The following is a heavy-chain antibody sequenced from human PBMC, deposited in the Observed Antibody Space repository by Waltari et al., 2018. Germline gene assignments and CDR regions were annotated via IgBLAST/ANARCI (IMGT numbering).Heavy chain of an antibody. V-gene: IGHV3-9*01. J-gene: IGHJ3*02. CDR3: VKKNDEVYDRNGLVYDAFDM. D-gene: IGHD3-22*01. CDR2: INWNSGSI. Sequence: GKGLEWVAGINWNSGSIGYGDSVKGRFTISRDNARNSLYLQMNSLTAEDTALYYCVKKNDEVYDRNGLVYDAFDMWGQGTMVSVSS.